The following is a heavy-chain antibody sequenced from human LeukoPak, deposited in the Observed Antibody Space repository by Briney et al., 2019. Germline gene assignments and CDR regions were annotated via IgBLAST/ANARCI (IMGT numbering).Heavy chain of an antibody. V-gene: IGHV4-30-2*01. CDR3: ARADSSGPNWFDP. CDR2: IYHSGST. D-gene: IGHD3-22*01. CDR1: GGSISSGGYS. Sequence: SETQSLTCAVSGGSISSGGYSWSWIRQPPGKGLEWIGYIYHSGSTYYNPSLKSRVTISVDRSKNQFSLKLSSVTAADTAVYYCARADSSGPNWFDPWGQGTLDTVSS. J-gene: IGHJ5*02.